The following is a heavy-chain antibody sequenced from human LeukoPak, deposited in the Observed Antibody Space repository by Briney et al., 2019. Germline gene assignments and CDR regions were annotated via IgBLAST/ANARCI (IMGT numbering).Heavy chain of an antibody. CDR3: AKVRAPSGWFNSDY. CDR1: GFTFSDYV. CDR2: ISGSGDST. V-gene: IGHV3-23*01. Sequence: GGSLRLSCAASGFTFSDYVMSWVRQAPGKGLEWVSGISGSGDSTYYADSVKGWFTISRDNSKNTLYLQMNSLRVEDTAAYYCAKVRAPSGWFNSDYWGQGTLVTVSS. D-gene: IGHD6-19*01. J-gene: IGHJ4*02.